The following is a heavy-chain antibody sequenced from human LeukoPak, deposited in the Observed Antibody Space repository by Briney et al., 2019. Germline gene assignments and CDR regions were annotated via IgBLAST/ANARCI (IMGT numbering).Heavy chain of an antibody. Sequence: SETLSLTCAVYGGSFSGYYWSWIRQPPGKGLEWIGEINHSGSTNYNPSLKSRVTISVDTSKNQFSLKLSSVTAADTAVYYCARDLTTVTSAGGWAFDIWGQGTMVTVSS. J-gene: IGHJ3*02. D-gene: IGHD4-11*01. CDR1: GGSFSGYY. V-gene: IGHV4-34*01. CDR3: ARDLTTVTSAGGWAFDI. CDR2: INHSGST.